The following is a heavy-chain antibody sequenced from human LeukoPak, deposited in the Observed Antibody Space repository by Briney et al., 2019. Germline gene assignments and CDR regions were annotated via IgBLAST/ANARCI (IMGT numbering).Heavy chain of an antibody. CDR1: GVSITTHY. CDR2: MTDSETT. V-gene: IGHV4-59*08. J-gene: IGHJ3*02. CDR3: ARHGPVGATSYGGNDSFDI. D-gene: IGHD1-26*01. Sequence: SETLSLTCTVSGVSITTHYWSWLRQPPGKELEWIAYMTDSETTKNNPSLKSRITLSADTSKNQFSLSLSSVTAADTAVYYCARHGPVGATSYGGNDSFDIWGQGTMVTVSS.